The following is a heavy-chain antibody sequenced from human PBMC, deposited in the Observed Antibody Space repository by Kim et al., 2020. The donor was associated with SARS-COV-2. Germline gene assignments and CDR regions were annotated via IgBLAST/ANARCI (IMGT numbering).Heavy chain of an antibody. D-gene: IGHD2-8*01. J-gene: IGHJ2*01. CDR3: ARHVSSYWYFDL. Sequence: NYNPSLKSRIPMSVDTSKNQFSLKLTSVIAADTAVYYCARHVSSYWYFDLWGRGTLVTVSS. V-gene: IGHV4-59*08.